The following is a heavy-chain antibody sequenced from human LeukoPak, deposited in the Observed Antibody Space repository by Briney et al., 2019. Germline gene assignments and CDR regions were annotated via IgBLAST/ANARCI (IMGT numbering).Heavy chain of an antibody. J-gene: IGHJ5*02. CDR3: ARDLRYCSSTSCYKWYDP. D-gene: IGHD2-2*02. V-gene: IGHV3-66*02. Sequence: PGGSLRLSCAASGFTFSSNYMSWVRQAPGKGLEWVSVIYSGGSTYYADSVKGRFTISRDNSKNTLDLQMNSLRAEDTAVYYCARDLRYCSSTSCYKWYDPWGQGTLVTVSS. CDR2: IYSGGST. CDR1: GFTFSSNY.